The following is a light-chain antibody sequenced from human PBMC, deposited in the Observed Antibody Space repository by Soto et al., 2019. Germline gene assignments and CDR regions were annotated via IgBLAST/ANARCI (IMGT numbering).Light chain of an antibody. CDR2: AAS. Sequence: EIVLTQSPTTLSLSPGERATLSCRASQSVNSYLAWYQQKPGQAPRLLIYAASNRATGIPARFSGSGSGTDFTLTISSLEPEDFVVYDCQQRSNWPPLTFGGGTKVEIK. CDR3: QQRSNWPPLT. J-gene: IGKJ4*01. V-gene: IGKV3-11*01. CDR1: QSVNSY.